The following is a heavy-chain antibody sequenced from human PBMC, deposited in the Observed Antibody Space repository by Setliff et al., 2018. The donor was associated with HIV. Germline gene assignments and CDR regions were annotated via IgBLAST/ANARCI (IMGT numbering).Heavy chain of an antibody. Sequence: SETLSLTCAVSGGSISSSNWWSWVRQPPGKGLEWIGEIYHSGGTNYNPSLKSRVTISLDKSKNHFSLELRSVTAADTAVYYCARVITMVWTTFDPWGQGTLVTDSS. D-gene: IGHD3-10*01. J-gene: IGHJ5*02. V-gene: IGHV4-4*02. CDR3: ARVITMVWTTFDP. CDR1: GGSISSSNW. CDR2: IYHSGGT.